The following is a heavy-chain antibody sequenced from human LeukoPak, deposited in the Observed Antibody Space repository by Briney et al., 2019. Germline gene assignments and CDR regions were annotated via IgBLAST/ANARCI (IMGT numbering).Heavy chain of an antibody. CDR3: AKGFLVTDYAFDI. D-gene: IGHD2-21*02. CDR1: GFTFSSYA. CDR2: IRYDERNK. V-gene: IGHV3-30*02. Sequence: GGSLRLSCAASGFTFSSYAMHWVRQAPGKGLEWAAFIRYDERNKCYADSVKGRFTISRDNFKNTLYLQMNSLRPEDTAVYFCAKGFLVTDYAFDIWGQGTMVTVSS. J-gene: IGHJ3*02.